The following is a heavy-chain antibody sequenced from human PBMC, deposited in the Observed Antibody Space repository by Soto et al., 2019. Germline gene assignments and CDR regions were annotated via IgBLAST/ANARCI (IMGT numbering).Heavy chain of an antibody. CDR1: GYTFSNYG. D-gene: IGHD4-17*01. CDR3: ARVSAGRDDDYQFGH. J-gene: IGHJ4*02. CDR2: TTPEKGNT. V-gene: IGHV1-18*01. Sequence: QLVQSGPELKKPGASVKVSCKTSGYTFSNYGITWVRQAPGQGLEWVGWTTPEKGNTEYAQKFQGRVRMTVETSKSTAHLDMWGLRSDDTAVYYCARVSAGRDDDYQFGHWGQGTLVNVSS.